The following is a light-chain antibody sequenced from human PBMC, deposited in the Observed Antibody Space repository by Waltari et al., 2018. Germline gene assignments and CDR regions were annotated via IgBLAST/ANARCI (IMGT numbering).Light chain of an antibody. Sequence: QSVLPQPPSASGPPGQRVTIPCSGRSSNIGGNTVAWYQQVPGAAPKLLIYIDNGRPSGVPDRFSGSKSGTSASLAISGLQSEDEALYYCAAWDDSLSGVVFGGGTKLTVL. CDR2: IDN. V-gene: IGLV1-44*01. CDR3: AAWDDSLSGVV. CDR1: SSNIGGNT. J-gene: IGLJ2*01.